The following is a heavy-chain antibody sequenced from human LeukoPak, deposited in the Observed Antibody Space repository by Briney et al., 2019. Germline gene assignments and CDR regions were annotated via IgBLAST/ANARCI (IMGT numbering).Heavy chain of an antibody. D-gene: IGHD3-10*01. CDR1: GFTFSSNA. CDR2: VSGSGGST. J-gene: IGHJ4*02. V-gene: IGHV3-23*01. Sequence: GGSLRLSCAASGFTFSSNAMSWVRQAPGKGLEWVSTVSGSGGSTYYADSVKGRFTISRDKSKNTLYLQMNSLRAEDTAVYYCARGKGHDTSSTDYWGQGTLVTVSS. CDR3: ARGKGHDTSSTDY.